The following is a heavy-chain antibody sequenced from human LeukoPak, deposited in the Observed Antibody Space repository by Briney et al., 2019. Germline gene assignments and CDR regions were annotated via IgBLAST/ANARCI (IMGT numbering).Heavy chain of an antibody. Sequence: SETLSLTCAVYGDSFSGYHWSWIRQPPGKGLEWIGEINQSGSTNYNPSLNSRVTMSVDTSKNQFSLKLSSVTAADTAVYYRARQEMATIGRAFDIWGQGTMVTVSS. V-gene: IGHV4-34*01. D-gene: IGHD5-24*01. CDR3: ARQEMATIGRAFDI. CDR1: GDSFSGYH. J-gene: IGHJ3*02. CDR2: INQSGST.